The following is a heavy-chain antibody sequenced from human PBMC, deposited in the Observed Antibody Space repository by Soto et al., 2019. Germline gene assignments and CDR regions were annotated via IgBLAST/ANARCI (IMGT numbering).Heavy chain of an antibody. V-gene: IGHV3-30*03. CDR2: ISYDGSNK. CDR1: GFTFSSYG. J-gene: IGHJ4*02. D-gene: IGHD3-3*01. Sequence: ESGGGVVQPGRSLRLSCAASGFTFSSYGMHWVRQAPGKGLEWVAVISYDGSNKYYADSVKGRFTISRDNSKNTLYLQMNSLRAEDTAVYYCAIPYYDFWSGYYKSNYFDYWGQGTLVTVSS. CDR3: AIPYYDFWSGYYKSNYFDY.